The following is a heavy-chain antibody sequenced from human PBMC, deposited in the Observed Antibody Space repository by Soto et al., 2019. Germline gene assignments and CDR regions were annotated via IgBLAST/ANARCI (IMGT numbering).Heavy chain of an antibody. Sequence: EVQLVESGGGLVQPGGSLRLSCAASGFTVSSNYMSWVRQAPGKGLEWVSVIYSGGSTYYADCVKGRFTISRDNSKNTLYLQMNIQRANDTAVYYCERQEGGPLLARPWCDLGHWCLGALVAVS. J-gene: IGHJ1*01. CDR1: GFTVSSNY. V-gene: IGHV3-66*04. D-gene: IGHD6-6*01. CDR2: IYSGGST. CDR3: ERQEGGPLLARPWCDLGH.